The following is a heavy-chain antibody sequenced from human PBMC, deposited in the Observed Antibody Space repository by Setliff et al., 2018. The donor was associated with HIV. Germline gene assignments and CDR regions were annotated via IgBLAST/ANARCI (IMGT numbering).Heavy chain of an antibody. CDR2: INPSSGST. Sequence: ASVKVSCKASGYTFTSYYMHWVRQAPGQGLEWMGIINPSSGSTTYAQKFQCRVTMTRDTSTSTVYMELSSLRSEDTAVYYCARDPAPSSSASYFQHWGQGTPVTVSS. D-gene: IGHD6-6*01. J-gene: IGHJ1*01. CDR3: ARDPAPSSSASYFQH. CDR1: GYTFTSYY. V-gene: IGHV1-46*01.